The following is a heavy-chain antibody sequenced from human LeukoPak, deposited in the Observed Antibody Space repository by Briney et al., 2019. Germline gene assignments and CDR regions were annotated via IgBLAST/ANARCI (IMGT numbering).Heavy chain of an antibody. V-gene: IGHV4-34*09. CDR2: INHSGST. CDR3: ARERIGDIVVVPAAGSFDY. CDR1: GGSFSGYY. D-gene: IGHD2-2*01. J-gene: IGHJ4*02. Sequence: PLETLSLTCAVYGGSFSGYYWSWIRQPPGKGLEWIGEINHSGSTNYNPSLKSRVTISVDTSKNQFSLKLSSVTAADTAVYYCARERIGDIVVVPAAGSFDYWGQGTLVTVSS.